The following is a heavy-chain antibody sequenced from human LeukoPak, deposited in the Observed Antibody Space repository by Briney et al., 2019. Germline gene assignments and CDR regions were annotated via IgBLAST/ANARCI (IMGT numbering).Heavy chain of an antibody. J-gene: IGHJ4*02. CDR2: ISYDGSNA. CDR1: GFAFSSDA. CDR3: ARDLVYSSGWFAGELDH. D-gene: IGHD6-19*01. V-gene: IGHV3-30*04. Sequence: GGSLRLSCSASGFAFSSDAMHWVRQAPGRGLEWLAVISYDGSNADHAESVRGRFTISRDNSKSTLFLQMNSLRPEDTAVYYCARDLVYSSGWFAGELDHWGLGTLVIVSS.